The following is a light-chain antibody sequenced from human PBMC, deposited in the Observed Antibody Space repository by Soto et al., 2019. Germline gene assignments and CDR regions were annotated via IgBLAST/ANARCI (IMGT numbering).Light chain of an antibody. CDR3: QHSHTTPRLS. CDR1: QSITNF. V-gene: IGKV1-39*01. CDR2: AAS. Sequence: DIQMTQSPSSLSASVGDKLTITCRANQSITNFLNWYQKKPGEVPKLLIYAASRLESGVPSRFSGSGSGTDFALTINSLQPEDFATYYCQHSHTTPRLSFGGGTRVEFK. J-gene: IGKJ4*01.